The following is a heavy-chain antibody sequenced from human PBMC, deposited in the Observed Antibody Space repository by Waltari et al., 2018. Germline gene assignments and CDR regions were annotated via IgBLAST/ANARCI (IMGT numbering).Heavy chain of an antibody. V-gene: IGHV3-30*02. J-gene: IGHJ4*02. D-gene: IGHD2-2*02. Sequence: QVNLVESGGGVVQPGGSLRLPCATSGLTFSSFGMHWARQAPGKGLGWVALIWFGGNDKFYADSVRGRVTISRDNSARTLYLDMDSLRLDDTAMYYCAKDAFGNTYLDFWGQGTLVTVSS. CDR1: GLTFSSFG. CDR3: AKDAFGNTYLDF. CDR2: IWFGGNDK.